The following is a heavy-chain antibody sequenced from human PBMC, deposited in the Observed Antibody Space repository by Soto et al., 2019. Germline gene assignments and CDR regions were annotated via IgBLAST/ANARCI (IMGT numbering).Heavy chain of an antibody. V-gene: IGHV3-23*01. J-gene: IGHJ2*01. D-gene: IGHD2-2*01. CDR3: AKDPGPIVVPAALNWYFDL. CDR2: ISGSGGST. CDR1: GFTFSSYA. Sequence: PGGSLRLSCAASGFTFSSYAVSWVRQAPGKGLEWVSAISGSGGSTYYADSVKGRFTISRDNSKNTLYLQMNSLRAEDTAVYYCAKDPGPIVVPAALNWYFDLWGRGTLVTVSS.